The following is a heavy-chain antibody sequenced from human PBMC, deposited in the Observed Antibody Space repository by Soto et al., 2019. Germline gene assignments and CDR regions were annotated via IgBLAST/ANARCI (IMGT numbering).Heavy chain of an antibody. CDR3: ARDRDYGDYVGAFDI. Sequence: QSQTLSLTCTVSGGSISSYYWSWIRQPPGKGLEWIGYIYYSGSTNYNPSLKSRVTISVDTSKNQFSLKLSSVTAADTAVYYCARDRDYGDYVGAFDIWGQGTMVTVSS. V-gene: IGHV4-59*01. J-gene: IGHJ3*02. D-gene: IGHD4-17*01. CDR2: IYYSGST. CDR1: GGSISSYY.